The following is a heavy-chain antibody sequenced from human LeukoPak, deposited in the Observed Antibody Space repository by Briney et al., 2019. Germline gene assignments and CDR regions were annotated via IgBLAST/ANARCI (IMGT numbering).Heavy chain of an antibody. D-gene: IGHD3-9*01. J-gene: IGHJ4*02. CDR1: GYSISSGYY. Sequence: SETLSLTCTVSGYSISSGYYWGWIRQPPGKGLEWIGNIYHSGSTYYNPSLKSRVTISVDTSKNQFSLKLSSVTAADMAVYYCARRTTYFGWIPSESPSCFDYWGQGTLVTVSS. CDR3: ARRTTYFGWIPSESPSCFDY. V-gene: IGHV4-38-2*02. CDR2: IYHSGST.